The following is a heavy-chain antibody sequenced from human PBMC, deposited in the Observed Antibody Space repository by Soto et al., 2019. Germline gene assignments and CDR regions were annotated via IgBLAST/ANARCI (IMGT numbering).Heavy chain of an antibody. J-gene: IGHJ6*02. CDR3: AKDALQTHDYYYYYGMDV. Sequence: GGSLRLSCAASGFTFSSYGMHWVRQAPGKGLEWVAVISYDGSNKYYADSVKGRFTISRDNSKNTLYLQMNSLRAEDTAVYYCAKDALQTHDYYYYYGMDVWGQGTTVTVSS. D-gene: IGHD4-4*01. CDR2: ISYDGSNK. V-gene: IGHV3-30*18. CDR1: GFTFSSYG.